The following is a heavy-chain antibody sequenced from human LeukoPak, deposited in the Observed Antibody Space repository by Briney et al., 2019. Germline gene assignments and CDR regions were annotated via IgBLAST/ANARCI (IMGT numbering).Heavy chain of an antibody. J-gene: IGHJ4*02. Sequence: SETLSLTCTVSGGSISSGGYYWSWIRQPPGKGLEWIGYIYYSGSTNYNPSLKSRVTISVDTSKNQFSLKLSSVTAADTVVYYCAGGSYYFDYWGQETLVTVSS. V-gene: IGHV4-61*08. CDR2: IYYSGST. CDR3: AGGSYYFDY. D-gene: IGHD1-26*01. CDR1: GGSISSGGYY.